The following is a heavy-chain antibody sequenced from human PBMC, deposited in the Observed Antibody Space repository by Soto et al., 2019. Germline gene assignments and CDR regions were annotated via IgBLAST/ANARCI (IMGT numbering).Heavy chain of an antibody. CDR3: ASTIVDDHGMDV. Sequence: LGESLKISCKGSGYSFTSYWISWVRQMPGKGLEWMGRIDPSDSYTNYSPSFQGHVTISADKSISTAYLQWSSLKASDTAMYYCASTIVDDHGMDVWGQGTTVTVSS. CDR1: GYSFTSYW. V-gene: IGHV5-10-1*01. D-gene: IGHD1-26*01. J-gene: IGHJ6*02. CDR2: IDPSDSYT.